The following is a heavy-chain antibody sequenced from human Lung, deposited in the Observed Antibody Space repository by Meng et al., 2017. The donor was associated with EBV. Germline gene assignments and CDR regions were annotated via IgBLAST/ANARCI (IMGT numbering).Heavy chain of an antibody. CDR3: ASLAAAGWFDP. D-gene: IGHD6-13*01. J-gene: IGHJ5*02. V-gene: IGHV4-4*02. CDR1: GGSISSSDW. CDR2: IYHSGNT. Sequence: QVQLQESGPGLVKPSGPLSLTCAVSGGSISSSDWWSWVRQPPGKGLEWIGEIYHSGNTIYNPSLKSRVTISVDKSKNQFSLKVNSVTAADTAVYYCASLAAAGWFDPWGQGTLVTVSS.